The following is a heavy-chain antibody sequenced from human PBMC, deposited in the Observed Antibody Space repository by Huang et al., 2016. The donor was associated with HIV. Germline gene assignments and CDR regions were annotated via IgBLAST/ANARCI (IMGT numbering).Heavy chain of an antibody. CDR1: GFTFSSYA. D-gene: IGHD3-22*01. V-gene: IGHV3-30-3*01. J-gene: IGHJ4*02. CDR3: ARDRSYDSSHYYYELDY. CDR2: ISYDGSNK. Sequence: QVQLVESGGGVVQPGRSLRLSCAASGFTFSSYALHWVRQAPGKGLEWVAVISYDGSNKYYTDSVKGRFTISRDNSKNTLYLQMNSLRAEDTAVYYCARDRSYDSSHYYYELDYWGQGTLVTVSS.